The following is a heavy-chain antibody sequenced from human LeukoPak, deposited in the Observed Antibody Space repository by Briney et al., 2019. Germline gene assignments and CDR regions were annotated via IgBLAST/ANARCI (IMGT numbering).Heavy chain of an antibody. CDR3: ASEYYYDTSGYYSLAH. D-gene: IGHD3-22*01. V-gene: IGHV4-4*07. CDR2: IYTSGST. Sequence: KPSETLSLTCTVSGGSISTYYWSWIRQPAGKGLEWIGRIYTSGSTNYNPSLKSRVTMSVDTSKNQFSLKLSSVTAADTAVYYCASEYYYDTSGYYSLAHWGQGTLVTVSS. CDR1: GGSISTYY. J-gene: IGHJ4*02.